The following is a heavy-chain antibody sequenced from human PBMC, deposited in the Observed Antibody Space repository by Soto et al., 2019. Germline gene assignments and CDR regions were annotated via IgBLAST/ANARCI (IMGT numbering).Heavy chain of an antibody. V-gene: IGHV4-30-2*01. CDR2: IYYTGST. D-gene: IGHD3-10*01. CDR3: ARDPTGPSPRWDV. J-gene: IGHJ6*02. CDR1: GGSMSRGGQS. Sequence: PSETLSLTCVVSGGSMSRGGQSWSWIRQPPGKGLEWLGFIYYTGSTYYNPSLKSRVTLSVDRSKNQFSLNLTSVTAADTAMYFCARDPTGPSPRWDVWGRGTRVTVSS.